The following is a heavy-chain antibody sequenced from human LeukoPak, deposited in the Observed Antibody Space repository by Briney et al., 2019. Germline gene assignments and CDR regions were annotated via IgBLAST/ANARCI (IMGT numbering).Heavy chain of an antibody. CDR3: ARRIAAADAFDI. CDR2: ISAYNGNT. CDR1: GYTFTSYG. V-gene: IGHV1-18*01. J-gene: IGHJ3*02. D-gene: IGHD6-13*01. Sequence: ASVKVSCKASGYTFTSYGISWVRQAPGQGLEWMGWISAYNGNTDYAQKVQGRVTMTTDTSTSTAYMEPRSLRSDDTAVYYCARRIAAADAFDIWGQGTMVTVSS.